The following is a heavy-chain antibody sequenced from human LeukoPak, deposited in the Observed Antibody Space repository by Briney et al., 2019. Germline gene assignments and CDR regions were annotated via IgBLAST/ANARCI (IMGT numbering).Heavy chain of an antibody. D-gene: IGHD1-1*01. Sequence: SETLSLTCTVSGGSISSSSYYWGWIRQPPGKGLEWIGSIYYSGSTYYNPSLKSRVTISIDTSKNQFSLKLSSVTAADTAVYYCARHLAQVQLERRPYHMDVWGKGTTVTVSS. V-gene: IGHV4-39*01. CDR1: GGSISSSSYY. CDR2: IYYSGST. CDR3: ARHLAQVQLERRPYHMDV. J-gene: IGHJ6*03.